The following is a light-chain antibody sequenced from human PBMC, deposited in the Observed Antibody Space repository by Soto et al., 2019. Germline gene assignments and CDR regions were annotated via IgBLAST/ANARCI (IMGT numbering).Light chain of an antibody. J-gene: IGKJ1*01. V-gene: IGKV1-5*03. CDR3: QQYNNYPWT. Sequence: DIQMTQSPSTLSASVGDRVTITCRASQSISSWLAWYQQKPGKAPTLLIYKASSFESGVPSRFSGSGYGTDFTLTISSLQPDDFATYYCQQYNNYPWTFGQGTKVEIK. CDR1: QSISSW. CDR2: KAS.